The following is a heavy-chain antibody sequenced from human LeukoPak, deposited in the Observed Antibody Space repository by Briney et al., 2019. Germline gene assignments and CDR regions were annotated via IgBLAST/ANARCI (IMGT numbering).Heavy chain of an antibody. J-gene: IGHJ4*02. V-gene: IGHV4-34*01. CDR3: ARGDLWFGELASVPAFDY. Sequence: SETLSLTCAVYGGSFSGYYWSWIRQPPGKGLEWIGEINHSGSTNYNPSLKSRVTISVDTSKNQFSLKLSSVPAADTAVYYCARGDLWFGELASVPAFDYWGQGTLVTVSS. CDR1: GGSFSGYY. D-gene: IGHD3-10*01. CDR2: INHSGST.